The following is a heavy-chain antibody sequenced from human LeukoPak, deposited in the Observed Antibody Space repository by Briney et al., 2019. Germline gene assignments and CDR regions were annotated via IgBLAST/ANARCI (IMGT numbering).Heavy chain of an antibody. CDR1: GFTFSSYW. D-gene: IGHD3-22*01. CDR2: IKQDGSEK. CDR3: AKGGDSSGYLYYFDY. V-gene: IGHV3-7*03. J-gene: IGHJ4*02. Sequence: GGSLRLSCAASGFTFSSYWMSWVRQAPGKGLEWVANIKQDGSEKYYVDSVKGRFTISRDNAKNSLYLQMNSLRAEDTAVYYCAKGGDSSGYLYYFDYWGQGTLVTVSS.